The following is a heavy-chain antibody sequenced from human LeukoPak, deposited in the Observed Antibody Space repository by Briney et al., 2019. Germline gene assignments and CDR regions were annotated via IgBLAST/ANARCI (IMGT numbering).Heavy chain of an antibody. CDR1: RYTFTSYG. D-gene: IGHD1-26*01. J-gene: IGHJ4*02. CDR2: ISAYNGNT. CDR3: ASRGSISGRYDFDY. Sequence: ASVKVSCQASRYTFTSYGISWVRQAPGQGLEWMGWISAYNGNTNYAQKLQGRVTMTTDTSTSTAYMELRSLRSDDSAVYYCASRGSISGRYDFDYWGQGTLVTVSS. V-gene: IGHV1-18*01.